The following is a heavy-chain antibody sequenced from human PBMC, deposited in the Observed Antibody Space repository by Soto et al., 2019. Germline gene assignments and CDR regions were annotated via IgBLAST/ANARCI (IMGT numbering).Heavy chain of an antibody. V-gene: IGHV4-59*13. J-gene: IGHJ5*02. Sequence: QVQLQESGPGLVKPSETLSLTCTVSGDSITSYYWSWIRQPPGKGLEWVGYISYTGSTIYNPSPARRATSSLCTSKNQLSLSLNSVPGADTAQYYCASVGELPVWFNPWGRGSLVTVTP. D-gene: IGHD3-10*01. CDR1: GDSITSYY. CDR3: ASVGELPVWFNP. CDR2: ISYTGST.